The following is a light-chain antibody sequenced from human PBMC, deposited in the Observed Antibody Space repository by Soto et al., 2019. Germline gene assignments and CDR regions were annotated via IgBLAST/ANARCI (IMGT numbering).Light chain of an antibody. Sequence: QSVLTQPPSTSGTPGQRVTMSCSGSNSNIGTNIVYWYQQLPGTAPKLLILTDSRRPSWVPDRFSSSESCSSASLAMSGLQSEAAADYFCSAWEDSLIVVFFGGGTKVTVL. CDR2: TDS. CDR1: NSNIGTNI. J-gene: IGLJ2*01. V-gene: IGLV1-44*01. CDR3: SAWEDSLIVVF.